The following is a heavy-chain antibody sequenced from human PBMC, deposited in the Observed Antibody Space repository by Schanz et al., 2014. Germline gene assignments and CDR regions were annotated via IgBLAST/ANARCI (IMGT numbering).Heavy chain of an antibody. J-gene: IGHJ4*02. D-gene: IGHD3-16*01. Sequence: QVQLVESGGGLVKPGGSLRLSCAASGFTFSDHYMAWIRQAPGKGLEWVPIISNTGTFIYYADSMRGRFVISMDNAKRSLSLQMKGLRAENTAVYYCVRDASLQIRRTVFDSWGPGNLVTVSS. V-gene: IGHV3-11*01. CDR1: GFTFSDHY. CDR3: VRDASLQIRRTVFDS. CDR2: ISNTGTFI.